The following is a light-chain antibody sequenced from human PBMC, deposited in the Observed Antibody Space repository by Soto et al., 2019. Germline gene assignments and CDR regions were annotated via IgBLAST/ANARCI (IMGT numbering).Light chain of an antibody. CDR1: QSVSSSY. CDR2: GAS. Sequence: EIVLTQSPGTLSLSPGERATLSCRARQSVSSSYLAWYQQKPGQAPRLLIYGASSRATGIPDRFSGSGSGTDFTLTISRLEPADFAVYYCQQYGSSPPYTFGQGTKLEIK. CDR3: QQYGSSPPYT. V-gene: IGKV3-20*01. J-gene: IGKJ2*01.